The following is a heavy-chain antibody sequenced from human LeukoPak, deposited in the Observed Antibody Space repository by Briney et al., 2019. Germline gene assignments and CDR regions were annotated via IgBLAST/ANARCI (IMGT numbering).Heavy chain of an antibody. Sequence: ASVKVSCKASGYTFTGYYMHWVRQAPGQGLEWMGWINPNSGGTNYAQKFQGWVTMTRDTSTSTAYMELSRLRSDDTAVYYCAREWWDYGDYVDYYYGMDVWGQGTTVTVSS. CDR3: AREWWDYGDYVDYYYGMDV. CDR2: INPNSGGT. CDR1: GYTFTGYY. J-gene: IGHJ6*02. V-gene: IGHV1-2*04. D-gene: IGHD4-17*01.